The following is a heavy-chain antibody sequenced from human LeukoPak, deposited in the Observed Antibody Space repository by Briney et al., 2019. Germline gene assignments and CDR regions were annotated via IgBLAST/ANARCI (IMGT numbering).Heavy chain of an antibody. CDR2: IYHSVCT. CDR1: GGSISSYS. J-gene: IGHJ5*02. Sequence: SDTLSLTCTASGGSISSYSRSWIRQPPGKGLEWIGYIYHSVCTTYNPSLKSRDTISADTSTNHFSLKLSTVTASDTTVYYCARETGTTTVSWFDPWGQGTLVTVSS. D-gene: IGHD1-1*01. CDR3: ARETGTTTVSWFDP. V-gene: IGHV4-59*01.